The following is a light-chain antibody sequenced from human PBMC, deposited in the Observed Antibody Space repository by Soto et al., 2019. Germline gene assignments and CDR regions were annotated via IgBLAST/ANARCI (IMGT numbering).Light chain of an antibody. CDR3: QSYDSSRSAWV. CDR2: LNN. Sequence: QSVLTQPPSVSGAPGQRVAISCTGTNYDVHWYQQLPGTAPKLLIFLNNNRPSGVPDRCSGSKSGASAALAISGLQAEDAADYYCQSYDSSRSAWVFGGGTKVTVL. CDR1: NYD. V-gene: IGLV1-40*01. J-gene: IGLJ3*02.